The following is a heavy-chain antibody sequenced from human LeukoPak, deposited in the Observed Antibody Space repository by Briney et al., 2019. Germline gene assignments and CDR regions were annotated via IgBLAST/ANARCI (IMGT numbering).Heavy chain of an antibody. CDR2: INPNSGGT. J-gene: IGHJ4*02. Sequence: ASVKVSFKASGYTFTRYAINWVRPAPGQGLEWMGWINPNSGGTNYAQKFQGRVTMTRDTSISTAYMELSRLRSDDPAVYYCARVRGVNSGSYGFDYWGQGTLVTVSS. CDR1: GYTFTRYA. D-gene: IGHD3-10*01. CDR3: ARVRGVNSGSYGFDY. V-gene: IGHV1-2*02.